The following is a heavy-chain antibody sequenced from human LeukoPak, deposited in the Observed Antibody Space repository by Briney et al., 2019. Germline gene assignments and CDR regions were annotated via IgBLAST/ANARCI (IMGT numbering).Heavy chain of an antibody. J-gene: IGHJ4*02. CDR1: GSTFSSYW. CDR3: ARGRDCGSTSCWGLFDY. Sequence: GGSLRLSCAASGSTFSSYWMSWVRQAPGKGLEWVASIKQDGSQKYYVDSVKGRFTISRDNAKDSLYLQVNSLGVEDTAVYYCARGRDCGSTSCWGLFDYWGQGTLVTVSS. V-gene: IGHV3-7*01. D-gene: IGHD2-2*01. CDR2: IKQDGSQK.